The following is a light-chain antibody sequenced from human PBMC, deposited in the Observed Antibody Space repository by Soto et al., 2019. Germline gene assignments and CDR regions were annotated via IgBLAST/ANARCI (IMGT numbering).Light chain of an antibody. CDR1: QSVSTW. CDR2: KAS. CDR3: QQYNSWT. J-gene: IGKJ1*01. Sequence: DIHMTQTPSTLSASVGDRVTITCRASQSVSTWLAWYQQTPGKAPKLLIYKASSLESGVPSRFSGSGSGTEFTLTISSLQADDLASYYCQQYNSWTFGQGTKVDIK. V-gene: IGKV1-5*03.